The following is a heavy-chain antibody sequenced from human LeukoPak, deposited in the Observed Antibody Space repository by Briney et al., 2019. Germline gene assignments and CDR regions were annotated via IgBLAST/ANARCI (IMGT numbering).Heavy chain of an antibody. J-gene: IGHJ4*02. Sequence: ASVKVSCKASGYTFTGYYMHWVRQAPGQGLEWMGWINPNSGGTNYAQKFQGRVTMTGDTSISTAYMELSRLRCDDTAVYYCARVDIVATSCDYWGQGTLVTVSS. CDR3: ARVDIVATSCDY. D-gene: IGHD5-12*01. V-gene: IGHV1-2*02. CDR2: INPNSGGT. CDR1: GYTFTGYY.